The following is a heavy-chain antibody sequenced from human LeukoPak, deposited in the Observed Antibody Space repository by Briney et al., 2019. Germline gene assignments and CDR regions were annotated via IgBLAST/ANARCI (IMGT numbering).Heavy chain of an antibody. J-gene: IGHJ1*01. V-gene: IGHV3-23*01. Sequence: PSETLSLTCAVSVGSISSSNWCSWVRQDPGKVLEWVAVISGSTGETYYADSVRGRFTISRDNSKNTVSLQMNSLRAGDTAVYYCAKDGAEYSSSSKYFQHWGQGTLVIVS. CDR3: AKDGAEYSSSSKYFQH. CDR2: ISGSTGET. CDR1: VGSISSSN. D-gene: IGHD6-6*01.